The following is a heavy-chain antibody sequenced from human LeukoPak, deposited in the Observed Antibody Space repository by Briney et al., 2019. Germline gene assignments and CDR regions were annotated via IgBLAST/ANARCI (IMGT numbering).Heavy chain of an antibody. CDR3: ARAWSGYFASSMVYFDY. V-gene: IGHV3-11*01. D-gene: IGHD3-3*01. CDR1: GFTFSHYY. J-gene: IGHJ4*02. CDR2: ISSSGSTI. Sequence: PGGSLRLACAASGFTFSHYYMSWVRQASGKGREWVSYISSSGSTIYYADSVKGRFTISRDNAKNSLYLQMNSLRAEDTAVYYCARAWSGYFASSMVYFDYWGQGTLVTVSS.